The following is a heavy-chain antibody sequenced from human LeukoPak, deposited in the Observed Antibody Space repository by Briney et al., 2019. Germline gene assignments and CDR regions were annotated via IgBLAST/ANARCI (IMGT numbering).Heavy chain of an antibody. V-gene: IGHV1-2*02. CDR2: INPNSGGT. J-gene: IGHJ3*02. CDR3: ARDNEMATSTDAFDI. Sequence: GASVKVSCKASGYTFTGYYMHWVRQAPGQGLEWMGWINPNSGGTNYAQKFQGRVTMTRDTSISTAYMELSRLRSDDTAVYYCARDNEMATSTDAFDIWGQGTMVTVSS. CDR1: GYTFTGYY. D-gene: IGHD5-24*01.